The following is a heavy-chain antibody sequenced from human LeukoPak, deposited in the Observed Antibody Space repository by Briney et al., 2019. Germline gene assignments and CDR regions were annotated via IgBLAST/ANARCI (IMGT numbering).Heavy chain of an antibody. Sequence: EASVKVSCKASGYTFTSYGISWVRQAPGQGLEWMGWISAYNGNTNYAQKLQGRVTMTTDTSTSTAYMELRSLRSDDTAVYYCARSPIVATIRACTGWCYFDYWGQGTLVTVSS. D-gene: IGHD5-12*01. V-gene: IGHV1-18*01. CDR2: ISAYNGNT. CDR3: ARSPIVATIRACTGWCYFDY. J-gene: IGHJ4*02. CDR1: GYTFTSYG.